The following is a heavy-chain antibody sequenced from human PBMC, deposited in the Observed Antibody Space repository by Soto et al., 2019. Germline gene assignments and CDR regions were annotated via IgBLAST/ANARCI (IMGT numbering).Heavy chain of an antibody. V-gene: IGHV4-31*03. D-gene: IGHD6-13*01. J-gene: IGHJ2*01. CDR2: IYYSGST. CDR1: GGSISSGGYY. Sequence: QVQLQESGPGLVKPSQTLSLTCTVSGGSISSGGYYWSWIRQHPGKGLEWIGYIYYSGSTYYNPSLKGRVTIPVDTSKNQFSLKLRSVTAADTAVYYCARVRSPRIAAAGKGEGWYFDLWGRGTLVTVSS. CDR3: ARVRSPRIAAAGKGEGWYFDL.